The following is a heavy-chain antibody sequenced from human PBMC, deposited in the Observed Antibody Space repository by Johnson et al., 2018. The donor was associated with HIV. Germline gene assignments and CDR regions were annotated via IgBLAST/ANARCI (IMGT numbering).Heavy chain of an antibody. CDR3: AREVAIGYSYGGDAFDI. Sequence: QVQLVESGGGVVQPGGSLRLSCAASGFTFSSYGMHWVRQAPGKGLEWVAVISYDGSNKYYADSVKGRFTISRDNSKNTLYLQMNSLRAEDTAVYYCAREVAIGYSYGGDAFDIWGQGTMVTVSS. J-gene: IGHJ3*02. D-gene: IGHD5-18*01. CDR1: GFTFSSYG. V-gene: IGHV3-33*05. CDR2: ISYDGSNK.